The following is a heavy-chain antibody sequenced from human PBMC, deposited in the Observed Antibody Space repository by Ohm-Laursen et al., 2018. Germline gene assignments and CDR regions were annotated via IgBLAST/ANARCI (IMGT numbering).Heavy chain of an antibody. J-gene: IGHJ4*02. CDR2: IYYTGST. CDR1: GDSISSYY. CDR3: ASQSRGDNFVDY. V-gene: IGHV4-59*08. D-gene: IGHD3-10*01. Sequence: SETLSLTCTVSGDSISSYYWSWIRQSPGKGLEWIGYIYYTGSTNYNPSLKSRVTMSLDTSKNQFSLKLSSVIAADTAVYYCASQSRGDNFVDYWGQGTLVTVSS.